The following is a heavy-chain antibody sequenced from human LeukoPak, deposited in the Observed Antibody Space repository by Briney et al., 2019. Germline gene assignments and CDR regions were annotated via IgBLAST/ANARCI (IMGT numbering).Heavy chain of an antibody. V-gene: IGHV1-2*04. J-gene: IGHJ4*02. CDR1: GYTFTSYD. Sequence: ASVKVSCKASGYTFTSYDINWVRQATGQGLEWMGWINPNSGGTNYAQKFQGWVTMTRDTSISTAYMELSRLRSDDTAVYYCARGFRTAGTASGFDYWGQGTLVTVSS. CDR2: INPNSGGT. CDR3: ARGFRTAGTASGFDY. D-gene: IGHD6-13*01.